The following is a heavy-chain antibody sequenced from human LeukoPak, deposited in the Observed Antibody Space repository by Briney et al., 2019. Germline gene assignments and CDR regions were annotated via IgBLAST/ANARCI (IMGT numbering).Heavy chain of an antibody. CDR3: VRRHESRTYSFDK. CDR2: VFHTGST. J-gene: IGHJ4*02. D-gene: IGHD3-22*01. Sequence: SETLSLACTVSGDSISSYNYYWGWIRQPPGKGLEWIGNVFHTGSTYYNPSLTSRLSISVDTSREQFSLTLSSVTAADTAVYYCVRRHESRTYSFDKWGRGTLVTVSS. V-gene: IGHV4-39*01. CDR1: GDSISSYNYY.